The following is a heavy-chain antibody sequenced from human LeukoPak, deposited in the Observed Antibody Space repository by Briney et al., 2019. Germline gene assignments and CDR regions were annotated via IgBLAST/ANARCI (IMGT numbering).Heavy chain of an antibody. Sequence: ASVKVSCKASGYTFTGYHMHWVRQAPGQGLEWMGWINPNSGGTNYAQKFQGRVTMTRDTSISTAYMELSRLRSDDTAVYYCARVLVDFWSGYYDYWGQGTLVTVSS. V-gene: IGHV1-2*02. CDR2: INPNSGGT. J-gene: IGHJ4*02. CDR1: GYTFTGYH. CDR3: ARVLVDFWSGYYDY. D-gene: IGHD3-3*01.